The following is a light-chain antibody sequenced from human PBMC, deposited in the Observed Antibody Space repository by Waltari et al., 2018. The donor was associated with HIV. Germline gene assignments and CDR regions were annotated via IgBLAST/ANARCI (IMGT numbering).Light chain of an antibody. CDR3: QQSFSTPFT. V-gene: IGKV1-39*01. CDR1: QSIGNY. Sequence: DIQMTQSPSSLSASVGDRVTISCRASQSIGNYLNWYQQRPGKAPKLLIYAASSVQSGVPSRFSGSGSGTAFTLTITSLQPEDFSTYFCQQSFSTPFTFGQGTKLEMK. J-gene: IGKJ2*01. CDR2: AAS.